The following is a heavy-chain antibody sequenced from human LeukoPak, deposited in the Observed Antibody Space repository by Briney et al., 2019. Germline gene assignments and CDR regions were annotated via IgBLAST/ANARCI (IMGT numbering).Heavy chain of an antibody. D-gene: IGHD1-26*01. CDR1: GFTVSSNS. Sequence: GGSLRLSCTVSGFTVSSNSMSWVRQAPGKGLEWVSSISSSSSYIYYADSVKGRFTISRDNAKNSLYLQMNSLRAEDTAVYYCARGQGIGTRTWFDPWGQGTLVTVSS. V-gene: IGHV3-21*01. J-gene: IGHJ5*02. CDR2: ISSSSSYI. CDR3: ARGQGIGTRTWFDP.